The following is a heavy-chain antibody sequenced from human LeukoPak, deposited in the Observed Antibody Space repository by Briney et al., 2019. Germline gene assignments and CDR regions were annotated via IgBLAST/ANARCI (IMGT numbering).Heavy chain of an antibody. CDR2: FNTDGSST. V-gene: IGHV3-74*01. J-gene: IGHJ4*02. Sequence: GGSLRLSCAASGFTFSNYWLHWVRHAPGKGLVWVSRFNTDGSSTIYADSVKGRFTISRDNAKNTVYLQMNSLRAEDTAVYYCARLSTVINWGQGTLVTVSS. CDR3: ARLSTVIN. D-gene: IGHD4-23*01. CDR1: GFTFSNYW.